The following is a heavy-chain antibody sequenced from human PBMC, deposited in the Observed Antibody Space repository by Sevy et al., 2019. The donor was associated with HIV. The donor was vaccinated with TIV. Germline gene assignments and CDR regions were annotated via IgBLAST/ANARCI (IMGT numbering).Heavy chain of an antibody. CDR1: GFIFTNYG. J-gene: IGHJ3*02. CDR3: PKGSRATGSAFDI. V-gene: IGHV3-30*18. Sequence: GSLRLSCAASGFIFTNYGMHWVRQAPGKGLEWVAVISHDGSLKYYADSVRGRVTISRDSSKNTVSLQMNSLRLEDTAVYYCPKGSRATGSAFDIWGQGTMVTVSS. CDR2: ISHDGSLK. D-gene: IGHD2-15*01.